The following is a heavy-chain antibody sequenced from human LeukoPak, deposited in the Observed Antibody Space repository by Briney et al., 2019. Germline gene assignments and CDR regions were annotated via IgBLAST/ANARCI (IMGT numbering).Heavy chain of an antibody. Sequence: GGSLRLSCAASGFTFSDHYMDWVRQAPGKGLEWVGRTRNKANSYITEYAASVEGRFTISRDNSKNSLYLQMNSLRGEDTAVYYCARGSRLGVVERDAFDIWGQGTMVTVSS. J-gene: IGHJ3*02. V-gene: IGHV3-72*01. CDR1: GFTFSDHY. CDR2: TRNKANSYIT. CDR3: ARGSRLGVVERDAFDI. D-gene: IGHD3-3*01.